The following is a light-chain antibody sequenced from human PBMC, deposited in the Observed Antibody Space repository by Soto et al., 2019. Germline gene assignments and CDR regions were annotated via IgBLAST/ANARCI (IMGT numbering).Light chain of an antibody. J-gene: IGKJ3*01. CDR3: QQVNSYPFT. CDR1: QDISRY. V-gene: IGKV1-9*01. CDR2: AAS. Sequence: IQLTQSPSSLSASVGDRVTITCRASQDISRYLAWFQQKPWKAPKLLISAASTLQTGVPSRFSGSGSGTDFTLTISSLQPEDFATYYCQQVNSYPFTFGPGTKVDIK.